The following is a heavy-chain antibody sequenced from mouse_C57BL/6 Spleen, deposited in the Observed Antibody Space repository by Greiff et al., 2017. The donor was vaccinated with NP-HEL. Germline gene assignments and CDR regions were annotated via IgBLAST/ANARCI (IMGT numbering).Heavy chain of an antibody. CDR3: ALYGYDVAWFAY. CDR2: INPSTGGT. J-gene: IGHJ3*01. Sequence: EVQLQQSGPELVKPGASVKISCKASGYSFTGYYMNWVKQSPEKSLEWIGEINPSTGGTTYNQKFKAKATLTVDKSSSTAYMQLKSLTSEDSAVYYCALYGYDVAWFAYWGQGTLVTVSA. D-gene: IGHD2-2*01. V-gene: IGHV1-42*01. CDR1: GYSFTGYY.